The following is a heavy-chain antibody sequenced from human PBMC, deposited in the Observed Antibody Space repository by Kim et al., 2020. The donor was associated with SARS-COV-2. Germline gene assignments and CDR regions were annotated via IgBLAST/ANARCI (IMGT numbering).Heavy chain of an antibody. CDR3: ASTTVITGGEDAFDI. CDR2: IRNKANRYTT. CDR1: GFVFSDHY. D-gene: IGHD4-17*01. J-gene: IGHJ3*02. Sequence: GGSLRLSCTASGFVFSDHYMDWVRQAPGKGLEWVGRIRNKANRYTTENAASVKARFTISRDDSKNSLYLQMNSLKTEDTAVYYCASTTVITGGEDAFDIWGQGTMVTVSS. V-gene: IGHV3-72*01.